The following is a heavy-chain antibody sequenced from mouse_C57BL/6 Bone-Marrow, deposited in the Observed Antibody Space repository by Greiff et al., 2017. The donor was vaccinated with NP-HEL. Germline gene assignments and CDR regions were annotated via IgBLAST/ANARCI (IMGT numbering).Heavy chain of an antibody. CDR3: ARWGPPYYYGSSLTWFAY. J-gene: IGHJ3*01. D-gene: IGHD1-1*01. CDR1: GYTFTGYW. CDR2: ILPGSGST. Sequence: QVQLQQSGAELMKPGASVKLSCKATGYTFTGYWIEWVKQRPGHGLEWIGEILPGSGSTNYNEKFKGKATFTADTSSNTAYMQLSSRKTEDSAIYYCARWGPPYYYGSSLTWFAYWGQGTLVTVSA. V-gene: IGHV1-9*01.